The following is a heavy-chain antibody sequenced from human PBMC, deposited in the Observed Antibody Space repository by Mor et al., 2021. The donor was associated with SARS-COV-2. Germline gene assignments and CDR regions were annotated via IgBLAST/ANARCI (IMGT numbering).Heavy chain of an antibody. V-gene: IGHV4-39*01. J-gene: IGHJ4*02. CDR3: ASIVGATTVDY. D-gene: IGHD1-26*01. Sequence: NPSLKSRVTISVDTSKNQFSLKLSSVTAADTAVYYCASIVGATTVDYWGQGTLVTVS.